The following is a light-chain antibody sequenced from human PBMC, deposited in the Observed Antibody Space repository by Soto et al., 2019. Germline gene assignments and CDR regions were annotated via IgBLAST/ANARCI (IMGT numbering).Light chain of an antibody. CDR3: QQYNNWPWT. J-gene: IGKJ1*01. CDR2: DAS. Sequence: EIVMTQSPATLSVSPGERATLSCRASQSVSIKLAWYQRKPGQGPRLLIYDASTRATGIAARISGSGSGTEFTLTISSLQSEDFAIYYCQQYNNWPWTFGQGTKVDI. V-gene: IGKV3-15*01. CDR1: QSVSIK.